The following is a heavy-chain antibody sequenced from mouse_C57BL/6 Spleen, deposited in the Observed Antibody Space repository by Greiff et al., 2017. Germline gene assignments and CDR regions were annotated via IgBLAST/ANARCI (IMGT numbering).Heavy chain of an antibody. CDR2: IYPGNSDT. Sequence: VQLQQSGTVLARPGASVKMSCKTSGYTFTSYWMHWVKQRPGQGLEWIGAIYPGNSDTSYNQKFKGKAKLTAVTSASTAYMELSSLTNEDSAVYYCTRPYYSNYCWLAYWGQGTLVTVAA. CDR1: GYTFTSYW. D-gene: IGHD2-5*01. CDR3: TRPYYSNYCWLAY. V-gene: IGHV1-5*01. J-gene: IGHJ3*01.